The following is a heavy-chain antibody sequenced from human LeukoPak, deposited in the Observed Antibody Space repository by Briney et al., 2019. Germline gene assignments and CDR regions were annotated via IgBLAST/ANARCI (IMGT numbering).Heavy chain of an antibody. Sequence: ASVKVSCKASGHTFTGYYIHWVRQAPGQGLEWMGRINPHSGDTNSAQKFQGRVTVTRDTSISTAYMELSRLTSDDTAVYFCARSKKFCRGGSCDFDSWGQGTLVTVSS. V-gene: IGHV1-2*06. CDR3: ARSKKFCRGGSCDFDS. J-gene: IGHJ4*02. CDR2: INPHSGDT. D-gene: IGHD2-15*01. CDR1: GHTFTGYY.